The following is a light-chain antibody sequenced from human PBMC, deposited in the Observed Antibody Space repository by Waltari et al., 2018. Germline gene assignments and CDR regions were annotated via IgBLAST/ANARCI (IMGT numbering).Light chain of an antibody. CDR1: TGAVTSGHY. J-gene: IGLJ2*01. Sequence: QAVVTQEPSLTVSPGGTVTLTCGSRTGAVTSGHYPYRFQQKPGPAPRTLIYDTSNKHSWTPARFSGSLLWGKAALTLAGAQPEDEAEYYCLLSYSGARVFGGGTKLTVL. CDR2: DTS. V-gene: IGLV7-46*01. CDR3: LLSYSGARV.